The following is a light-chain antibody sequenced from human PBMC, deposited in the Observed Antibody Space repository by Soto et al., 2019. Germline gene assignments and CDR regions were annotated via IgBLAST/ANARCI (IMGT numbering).Light chain of an antibody. CDR1: QNINNY. Sequence: IQMTQPHPSLSPSVCSGVTILFQAIQNINNYLNWYQQKLGRAPKLLIYDASNLEAGVPSRFRGSGSGTDFTFTISRLQPEDIATYYCQQYENRPTFGQGTRLDI. V-gene: IGKV1-33*01. CDR3: QQYENRPT. CDR2: DAS. J-gene: IGKJ5*01.